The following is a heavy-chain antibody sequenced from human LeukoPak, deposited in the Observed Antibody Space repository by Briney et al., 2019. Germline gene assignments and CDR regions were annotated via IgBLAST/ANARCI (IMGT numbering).Heavy chain of an antibody. V-gene: IGHV4-34*01. CDR3: ARGKNYYDKRALDI. J-gene: IGHJ3*02. CDR2: INHSGST. D-gene: IGHD3-22*01. Sequence: PSETLSLTCAVYGGSFSGYYWSWIRQPPWKGLEWIGEINHSGSTNYNPSLKSRVTISVDTSKNQFSLKLSSVTAADTAVYYCARGKNYYDKRALDIWNQGTLVTVSS. CDR1: GGSFSGYY.